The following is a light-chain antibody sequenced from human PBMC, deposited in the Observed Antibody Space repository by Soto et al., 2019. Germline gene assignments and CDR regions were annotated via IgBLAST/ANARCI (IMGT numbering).Light chain of an antibody. V-gene: IGLV2-23*01. J-gene: IGLJ3*02. CDR3: CSYSGTSSWL. Sequence: QSVLTQPASVSGSPGQSITISCTGTSSDVGSYNLVSWYQQHPGRAPKLMIYEGTKRPSGVSNHFSGSKSGNTASLTISGLQAEDEADYYCCSYSGTSSWLFGGGTKLTVL. CDR2: EGT. CDR1: SSDVGSYNL.